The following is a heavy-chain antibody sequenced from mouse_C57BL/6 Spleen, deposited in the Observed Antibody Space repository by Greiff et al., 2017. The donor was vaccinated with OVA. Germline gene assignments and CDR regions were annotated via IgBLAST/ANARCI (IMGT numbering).Heavy chain of an antibody. Sequence: QVQLQQSGAELVRPGASVTLSCKASGYTFTDYEMHWVKQTPVHGLEWIGAIDPETGGTAYNQKFKGKAILTADKSSSTAYMELRSLTSEDSAVYYGTRSNLYGSSYEFAYWGQGTLVTVSA. V-gene: IGHV1-15*01. CDR1: GYTFTDYE. CDR3: TRSNLYGSSYEFAY. J-gene: IGHJ3*01. CDR2: IDPETGGT. D-gene: IGHD1-1*01.